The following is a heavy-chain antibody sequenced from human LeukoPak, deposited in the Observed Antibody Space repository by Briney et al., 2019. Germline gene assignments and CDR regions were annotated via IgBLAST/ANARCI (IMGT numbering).Heavy chain of an antibody. D-gene: IGHD3-22*01. V-gene: IGHV3-9*01. CDR1: GFTFDDYA. Sequence: GRSLRLSCAASGFTFDDYAMRWVRQAPGKGLEWVSGISWNSGSIGYADSVKGRFTISRDNAKNSLYLQMNSLRAEDTALYYCAKDNYYDTKSAFDYWGQGTLVTVSS. CDR2: ISWNSGSI. J-gene: IGHJ4*02. CDR3: AKDNYYDTKSAFDY.